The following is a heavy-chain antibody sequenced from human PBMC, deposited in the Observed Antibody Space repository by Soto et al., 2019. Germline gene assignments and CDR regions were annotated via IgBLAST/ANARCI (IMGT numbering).Heavy chain of an antibody. D-gene: IGHD2-15*01. J-gene: IGHJ4*02. CDR2: ISYDGSNK. CDR1: GFTFSSYA. V-gene: IGHV3-30-3*01. Sequence: QVQLVESGGGVVQPGRSLRLSCAASGFTFSSYAMHWVRQAPGKGLEWVAVISYDGSNKSYADSVKGRFTISRDNSNNTLYLQMNRLRAEDTAVYYCARDLDWAPCYCSGGSCYSVGDYWGQGTLVTVSS. CDR3: ARDLDWAPCYCSGGSCYSVGDY.